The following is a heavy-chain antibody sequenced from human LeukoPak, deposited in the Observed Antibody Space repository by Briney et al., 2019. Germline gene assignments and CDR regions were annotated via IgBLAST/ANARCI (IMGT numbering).Heavy chain of an antibody. D-gene: IGHD3-22*01. V-gene: IGHV3-30*02. J-gene: IGHJ4*02. CDR3: AKGYDSSGYYLDY. CDR2: MRSDGSTK. Sequence: PGGSLRLSCAASGFSFSSYGMHWVRQAPGKGLEWVAYMRSDGSTKYYGDSVKGRFTISRDNSKNTLYLQMNSLRPEDTAVYYCAKGYDSSGYYLDYWGQGTPVTVSS. CDR1: GFSFSSYG.